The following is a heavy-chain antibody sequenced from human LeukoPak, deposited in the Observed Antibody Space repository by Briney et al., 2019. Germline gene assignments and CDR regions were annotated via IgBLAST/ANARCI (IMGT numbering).Heavy chain of an antibody. Sequence: SETLSLTCAVYGGSFSGYSGGWISQPPGKGLEWIGEINHSGSTNYHPSLKSRVTTSVDTSKNQSSLQLSSVTAADTAVYYCARGVTTYYYDSSGYRRTYFDYWGQGTLVTVSS. D-gene: IGHD3-22*01. J-gene: IGHJ4*02. CDR3: ARGVTTYYYDSSGYRRTYFDY. CDR1: GGSFSGYS. V-gene: IGHV4-34*01. CDR2: INHSGST.